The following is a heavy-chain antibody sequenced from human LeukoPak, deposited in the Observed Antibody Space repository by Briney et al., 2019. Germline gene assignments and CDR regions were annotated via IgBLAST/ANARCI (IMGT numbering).Heavy chain of an antibody. CDR1: GFTFNNYA. CDR3: ARDYADYVGYFFFDY. CDR2: ISGGGETT. Sequence: GGSLRLCCAASGFTFNNYAMNWVRQAPGKGLEWVSSISGGGETTYYADSAKGRFTISRDNPQNTLYLQMNSLRAEDTAVYYCARDYADYVGYFFFDYWGQGTLVTVSS. D-gene: IGHD4-17*01. J-gene: IGHJ4*02. V-gene: IGHV3-23*01.